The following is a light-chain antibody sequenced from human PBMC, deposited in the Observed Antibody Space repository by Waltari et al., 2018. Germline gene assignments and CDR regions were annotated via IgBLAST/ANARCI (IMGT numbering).Light chain of an antibody. Sequence: QSALTQPASVSGSPGQSITISCTGTSSDVGTYNYVSWYQHHPGKAPKLVIYGVTNRPAGVSNRLSGSRSGNTASLTISGLQAEDEADYHCTSCTTSATWVFGGGTKLTVL. CDR2: GVT. CDR3: TSCTTSATWV. CDR1: SSDVGTYNY. V-gene: IGLV2-14*01. J-gene: IGLJ3*02.